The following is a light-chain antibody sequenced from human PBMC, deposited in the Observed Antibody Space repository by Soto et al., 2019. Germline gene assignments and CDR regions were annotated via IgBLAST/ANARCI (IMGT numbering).Light chain of an antibody. CDR1: QSVNSNY. J-gene: IGKJ1*01. Sequence: EIVLTQSPATLSLSPGARAPIYCRASQSVNSNYLAWYQQKPGQAPRLLIYGASSRATGIPDRFSGSGSGTDFTLTISRLEPEDFAVYYCQQYGSSGTLGQGTKVDIK. V-gene: IGKV3-20*01. CDR3: QQYGSSGT. CDR2: GAS.